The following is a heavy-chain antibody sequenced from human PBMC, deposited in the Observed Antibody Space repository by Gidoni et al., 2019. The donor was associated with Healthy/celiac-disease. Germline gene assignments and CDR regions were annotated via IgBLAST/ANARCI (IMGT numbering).Heavy chain of an antibody. D-gene: IGHD1-1*01. J-gene: IGHJ4*02. Sequence: QVQLVQSGAEVKKHGSSVKVACKASGGTFSSYTISWVRQAPGQGLEWMGRIIPILGIANYSQKFQVRVTITADKSTSTAYMELSSLRSEDTAVYYCARAPRTTGTTWADYWGQGTLVTVSS. CDR3: ARAPRTTGTTWADY. CDR2: IIPILGIA. CDR1: GGTFSSYT. V-gene: IGHV1-69*02.